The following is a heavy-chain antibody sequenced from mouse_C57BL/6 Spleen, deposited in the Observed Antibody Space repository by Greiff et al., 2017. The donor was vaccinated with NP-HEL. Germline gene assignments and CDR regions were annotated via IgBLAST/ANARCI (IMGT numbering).Heavy chain of an antibody. D-gene: IGHD1-1*01. CDR2: IHPNSGST. Sequence: VQLQQSGAELVKPGASVKLSCKASGYTFTSYWMHWVKQRPGQGLEWIGMIHPNSGSTNYNEKFKSKATLTVDKSSSTAYMQLSSLTSEDSAVYVCARHYGSSSWFAYWGQGTLVTVSA. V-gene: IGHV1-64*01. CDR3: ARHYGSSSWFAY. CDR1: GYTFTSYW. J-gene: IGHJ3*01.